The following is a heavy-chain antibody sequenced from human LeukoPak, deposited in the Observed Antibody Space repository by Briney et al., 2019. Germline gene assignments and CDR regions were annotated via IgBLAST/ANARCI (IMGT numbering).Heavy chain of an antibody. Sequence: PGGSLRLSCAASGFTFSSYWMHWVRQAPGKGLVWVSRINSDGSSTSYADSVKGRFTISRDNAKNTLYLQMNSLRAEDTAVHYCARARAARLFDYWGQGTLVTVSS. CDR1: GFTFSSYW. V-gene: IGHV3-74*01. D-gene: IGHD6-6*01. CDR3: ARARAARLFDY. CDR2: INSDGSST. J-gene: IGHJ4*02.